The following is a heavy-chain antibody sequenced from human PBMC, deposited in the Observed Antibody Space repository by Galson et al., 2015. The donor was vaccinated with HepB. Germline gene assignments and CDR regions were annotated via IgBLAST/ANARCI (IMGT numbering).Heavy chain of an antibody. CDR1: GGSFSTSGYY. D-gene: IGHD2-21*02. V-gene: IGHV4-39*07. CDR2: GHYSGGT. J-gene: IGHJ3*02. Sequence: ETLSLTCTVSGGSFSTSGYYWGWIRRPPGKGLEWIGSGHYSGGTYFNPSLKSRVTISVDTSKNHFSLRLRSVTAADTAVYYCARGVTAPPKSYAFEIWGQGIMVSVSS. CDR3: ARGVTAPPKSYAFEI.